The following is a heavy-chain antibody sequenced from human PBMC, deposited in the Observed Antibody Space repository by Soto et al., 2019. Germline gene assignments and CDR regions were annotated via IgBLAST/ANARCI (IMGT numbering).Heavy chain of an antibody. CDR2: IYYSGST. V-gene: IGHV4-39*01. J-gene: IGHJ4*02. Sequence: PSETLSLTCTVSGGSISSSSYYWGWIRQPPGKGLEWIGSIYYSGSTYYNPSLKSRVTISVDTSKNQFSLKLSSVTAADTAVYYCARQATIFGVVIIGYFDYWGQGTLVTVS. D-gene: IGHD3-3*01. CDR3: ARQATIFGVVIIGYFDY. CDR1: GGSISSSSYY.